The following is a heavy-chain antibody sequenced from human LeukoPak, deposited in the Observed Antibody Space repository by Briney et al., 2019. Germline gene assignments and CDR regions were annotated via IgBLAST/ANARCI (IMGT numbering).Heavy chain of an antibody. Sequence: ASVKVSCKASGYTFTSYYMHWVRQAPGQGLEWMGIINPSGGSTSYAQKFQGRVTMTRNTSISTAYMELSSLRSEDTAVYYCARESGDGRWFDPWGQGTLVTVSS. CDR3: ARESGDGRWFDP. D-gene: IGHD4-17*01. V-gene: IGHV1-46*01. CDR1: GYTFTSYY. J-gene: IGHJ5*02. CDR2: INPSGGST.